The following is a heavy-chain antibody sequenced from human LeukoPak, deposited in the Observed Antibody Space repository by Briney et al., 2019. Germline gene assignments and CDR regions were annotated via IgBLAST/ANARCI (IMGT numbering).Heavy chain of an antibody. CDR2: IKQDASEK. J-gene: IGHJ4*02. CDR1: GFTFSSYW. D-gene: IGHD1-26*01. CDR3: AREYGGSYFFDY. V-gene: IGHV3-7*01. Sequence: GSLRLSCAASGFTFSSYWMSWVRRAPGKGLEWVANIKQDASEKYYVDSVKGRFTISRDNAKNSLYLQMNYLRAEDTAVYYCAREYGGSYFFDYWGQGTLVTVSP.